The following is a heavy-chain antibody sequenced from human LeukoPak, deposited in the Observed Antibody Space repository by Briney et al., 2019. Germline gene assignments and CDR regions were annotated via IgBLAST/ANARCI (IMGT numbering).Heavy chain of an antibody. D-gene: IGHD6-19*01. V-gene: IGHV3-30*04. CDR2: ISYDGSNK. CDR3: ARASSGWD. J-gene: IGHJ4*02. Sequence: GGSLRLSCAASGFTFSSYAMHWVRQAPGKGLEWVAVISYDGSNKYYADSVKGRFTISRDNSKNTLYLQMNSLRAEDTAVYYCARASSGWDWGRGTLVTVSS. CDR1: GFTFSSYA.